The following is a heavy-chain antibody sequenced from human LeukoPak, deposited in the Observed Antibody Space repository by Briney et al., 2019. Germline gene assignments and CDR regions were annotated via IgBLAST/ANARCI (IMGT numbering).Heavy chain of an antibody. J-gene: IGHJ6*02. CDR1: GFTFNSYA. D-gene: IGHD1-1*01. CDR2: ISYDGSNK. V-gene: IGHV3-30-3*01. Sequence: GGSLRLSCAASGFTFNSYAMHWVRQAPGKGLEWVAVISYDGSNKYYADSVKGRFTISRDNSKNTLYLQMNSLRAEDTAVYYCARDQGLDPHYYYYGIDVWGQGTTVTVSS. CDR3: ARDQGLDPHYYYYGIDV.